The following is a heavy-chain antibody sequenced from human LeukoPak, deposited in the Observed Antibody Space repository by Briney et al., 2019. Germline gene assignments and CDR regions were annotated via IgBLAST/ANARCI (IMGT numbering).Heavy chain of an antibody. J-gene: IGHJ3*02. Sequence: PSGTLSLTCTVSGGSISSYYWSWIRQPPGKGLEWIGYIYYSGSTNYNPSLKSRVTISVDTSKNQFSLKLSSVTAADTAVYYCARDDSDVDAFDIWGQGTMVTVSS. V-gene: IGHV4-59*01. CDR2: IYYSGST. CDR3: ARDDSDVDAFDI. D-gene: IGHD5-18*01. CDR1: GGSISSYY.